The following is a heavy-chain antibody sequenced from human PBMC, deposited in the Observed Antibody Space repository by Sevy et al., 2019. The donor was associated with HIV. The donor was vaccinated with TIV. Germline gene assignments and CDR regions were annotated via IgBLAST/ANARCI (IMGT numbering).Heavy chain of an antibody. CDR1: GYSISSGYY. J-gene: IGHJ3*02. CDR2: IYHSGST. D-gene: IGHD3-9*01. V-gene: IGHV4-38-2*02. CDR3: ARDLLTLLRYFDWPDAFDI. Sequence: SETLSLTCAVSGYSISSGYYWGWIRQPPGKGLEWIGSIYHSGSTYYNPSLKSRVTISVDTSKNQFSRKLSSVTAADTAVYYCARDLLTLLRYFDWPDAFDIWGQGTMVTVSS.